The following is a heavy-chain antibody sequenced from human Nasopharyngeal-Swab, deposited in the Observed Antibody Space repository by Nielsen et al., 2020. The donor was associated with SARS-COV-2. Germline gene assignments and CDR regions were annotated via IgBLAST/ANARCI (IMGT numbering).Heavy chain of an antibody. D-gene: IGHD1-20*01. Sequence: GESLKISCAASGFTFSSYAMSWVRQAPGKGLEWVSAISGSGGSTYYADSVKGRFTLSRDNSKKTLYLQMNSLRAEDTAVYYCAKDHNWNPPFPAFFDYWGQGTLVTVSS. CDR2: ISGSGGST. CDR3: AKDHNWNPPFPAFFDY. V-gene: IGHV3-23*01. CDR1: GFTFSSYA. J-gene: IGHJ4*02.